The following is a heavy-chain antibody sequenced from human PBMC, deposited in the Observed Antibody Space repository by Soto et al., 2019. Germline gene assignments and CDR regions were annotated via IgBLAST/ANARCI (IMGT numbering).Heavy chain of an antibody. V-gene: IGHV4-34*01. Sequence: SETLSLTCAVYGGSFSGYYRSWIRQPTGKGLEWIGEINHSGSTNYNPSLKSRVTISVDTSKNQFSRKLSSVTAADTAVYYCARVGSSPPLDYWGQGTLVTVSS. J-gene: IGHJ4*02. D-gene: IGHD1-26*01. CDR2: INHSGST. CDR3: ARVGSSPPLDY. CDR1: GGSFSGYY.